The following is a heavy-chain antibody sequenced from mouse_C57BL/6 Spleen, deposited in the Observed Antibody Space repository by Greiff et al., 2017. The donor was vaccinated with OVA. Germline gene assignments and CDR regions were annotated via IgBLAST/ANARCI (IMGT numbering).Heavy chain of an antibody. CDR1: GFTFSNYW. V-gene: IGHV6-3*01. CDR2: IRLKSDNYAT. D-gene: IGHD1-1*01. J-gene: IGHJ2*01. CDR3: TDGFYYNYFDY. Sequence: EVKLMESGGGLVQPGGSMKLSCVASGFTFSNYWMNWVRQSPEKGLEWVAQIRLKSDNYATHYAESVKGRFTISRDDSKSSVYLQMNNLRAEDTGIYYCTDGFYYNYFDYWGQGTTLTVSS.